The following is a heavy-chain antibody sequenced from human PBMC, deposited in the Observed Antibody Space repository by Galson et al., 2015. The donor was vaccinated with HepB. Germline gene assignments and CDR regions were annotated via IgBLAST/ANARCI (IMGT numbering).Heavy chain of an antibody. CDR3: ARGHYDILTGVDY. Sequence: SLRLSCAASGFTFSSYSMNWVRQAPGKGLEWVSYISSSSSTIYYADSVKGRFTISRDNAKNSLYLQMNSLRAEDTAVYYCARGHYDILTGVDYWGQGTLVTVSS. J-gene: IGHJ4*02. CDR1: GFTFSSYS. CDR2: ISSSSSTI. V-gene: IGHV3-48*04. D-gene: IGHD3-9*01.